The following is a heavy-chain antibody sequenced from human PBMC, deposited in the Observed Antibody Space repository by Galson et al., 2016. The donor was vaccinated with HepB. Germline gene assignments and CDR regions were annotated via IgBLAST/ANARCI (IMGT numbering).Heavy chain of an antibody. D-gene: IGHD3-9*01. V-gene: IGHV3-48*03. J-gene: IGHJ4*02. Sequence: SLRLSCAASGFTFSRYEMNWVRPAPGTGLEWVSYISSSGTTIYYADSVKGRFTISRDNAKNSLYLPMNSLRAEDTAVYYCAREPVRLDDLLTGPPKNPDYWGQGTLVTVSS. CDR3: AREPVRLDDLLTGPPKNPDY. CDR2: ISSSGTTI. CDR1: GFTFSRYE.